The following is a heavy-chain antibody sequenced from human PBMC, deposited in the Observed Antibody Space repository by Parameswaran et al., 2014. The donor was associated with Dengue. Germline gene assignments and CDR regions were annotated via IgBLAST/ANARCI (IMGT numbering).Heavy chain of an antibody. J-gene: IGHJ4*02. V-gene: IGHV3-53*01. Sequence: VRQAPGKGLEWVSVISSGDSIYYADSVQGRFTISRDNSKNTLYLQMNSLRAEDTAIYYCARGRYGYNPAGFDHWGQGTLVTVSS. D-gene: IGHD5-18*01. CDR2: ISSGDSI. CDR3: ARGRYGYNPAGFDH.